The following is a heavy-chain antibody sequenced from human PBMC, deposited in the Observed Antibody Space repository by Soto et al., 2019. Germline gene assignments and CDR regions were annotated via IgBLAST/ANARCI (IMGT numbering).Heavy chain of an antibody. V-gene: IGHV4-34*01. Sequence: SETLSLACAVYGGSFSGYYWTWIRQPPGKGLEWIGEINHSGTINFNPSLKSRLTISLDTSKKHFSLKLSSVTDADTAAYYCARADRTLVTSYSLDVWGQGTTVTVS. J-gene: IGHJ6*02. CDR2: INHSGTI. CDR3: ARADRTLVTSYSLDV. D-gene: IGHD2-21*02. CDR1: GGSFSGYY.